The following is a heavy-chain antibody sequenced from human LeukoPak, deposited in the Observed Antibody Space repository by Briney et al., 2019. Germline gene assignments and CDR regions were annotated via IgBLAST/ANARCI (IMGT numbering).Heavy chain of an antibody. J-gene: IGHJ4*02. Sequence: GGSLRLSCAASGFTFSSYGMNWVRQAPGKGLEWVSSISSSSSYIYYADSVKGRFTISRDNAKNSLYLQMNSLRAEDTAVYYCARRHVGLVIIKPFDYWGQGTLVTVSS. V-gene: IGHV3-21*01. CDR3: ARRHVGLVIIKPFDY. D-gene: IGHD3/OR15-3a*01. CDR2: ISSSSSYI. CDR1: GFTFSSYG.